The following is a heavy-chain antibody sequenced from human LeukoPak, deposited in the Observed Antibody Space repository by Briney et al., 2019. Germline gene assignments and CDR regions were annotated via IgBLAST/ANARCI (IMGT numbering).Heavy chain of an antibody. V-gene: IGHV4-4*07. CDR1: GGSISSDY. D-gene: IGHD1-26*01. CDR2: IYTSGST. Sequence: SETLSLTCTVSGGSISSDYWSWIRQPAGKGLEWIGRIYTSGSTNYNPSLKSRVTMSVDTSKNQFSLKLSSVTAADTAVYYCARDNGWWEPHAFDIWGRGTMVTVSS. J-gene: IGHJ3*02. CDR3: ARDNGWWEPHAFDI.